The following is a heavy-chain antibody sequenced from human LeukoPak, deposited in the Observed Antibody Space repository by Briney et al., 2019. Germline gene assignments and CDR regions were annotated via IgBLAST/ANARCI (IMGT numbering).Heavy chain of an antibody. J-gene: IGHJ4*02. V-gene: IGHV3-30*18. D-gene: IGHD5-12*01. CDR2: ISYDRSNK. Sequence: GGSLRLSCAASGFTFSSYGMHWVRQAPGKGLEWVAVISYDRSNKYYADSVKGRFTISRDNSKNTLYLQMNSLRAEDTAVYYCAKVVSGYDPGHFDYWGQGTLVTVSS. CDR1: GFTFSSYG. CDR3: AKVVSGYDPGHFDY.